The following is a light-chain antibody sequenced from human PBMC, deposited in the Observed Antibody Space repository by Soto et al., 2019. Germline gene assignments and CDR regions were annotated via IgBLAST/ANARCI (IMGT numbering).Light chain of an antibody. CDR1: QGIGSS. V-gene: IGKV1-9*01. CDR2: AAS. CDR3: KQLRSYPPVT. J-gene: IGKJ5*01. Sequence: DIQLTQSPSFLSASVGDRVTITCRASQGIGSSLAWYQQKPGKAPMLLIYAASTLQTGVPSRFSGSGSGTEFTLTVSSLQPEDFATYYCKQLRSYPPVTFGQGTRLEI.